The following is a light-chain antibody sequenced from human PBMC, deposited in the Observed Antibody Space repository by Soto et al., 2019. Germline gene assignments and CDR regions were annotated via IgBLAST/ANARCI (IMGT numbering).Light chain of an antibody. CDR3: LQHNSYPLT. CDR1: QCIRND. J-gene: IGKJ4*01. Sequence: MTQSTSSLFASVGHTVSITCRLSQCIRNDLGWYQQKPGKAPKRLIYAASSLQSGVPSSFSGSGSATEFTLTISSLQHDDFATYYCLQHNSYPLTFGGGT. CDR2: AAS. V-gene: IGKV1-17*01.